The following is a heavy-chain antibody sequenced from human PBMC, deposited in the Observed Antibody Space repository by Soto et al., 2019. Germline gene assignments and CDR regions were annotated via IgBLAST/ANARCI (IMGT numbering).Heavy chain of an antibody. CDR3: AKYSSATYFDYYYGLDV. CDR1: GDSISSSNG. J-gene: IGHJ6*02. Sequence: PSETLSLTCAVSGDSISSSNGWSWVRQPPGKGLEWIGEIYHSGRTNYNPSLNSRVTMSVVKTKNQFSLKLNSVTAADTAVYYCAKYSSATYFDYYYGLDVWGQGTTVTVSS. V-gene: IGHV4-4*02. D-gene: IGHD1-26*01. CDR2: IYHSGRT.